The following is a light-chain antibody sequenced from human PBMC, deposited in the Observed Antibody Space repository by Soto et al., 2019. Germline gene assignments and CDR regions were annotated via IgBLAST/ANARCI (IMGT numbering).Light chain of an antibody. J-gene: IGKJ1*01. V-gene: IGKV3-15*01. CDR1: QNIYYN. CDR2: RAS. Sequence: ILMTQSPATVSVSPGESATLSCRASQNIYYNVAWYQQRPGQAPRLLIYRASTRATGVPARCSGSGSGTEFTLTISSLQPEDFTVYSCLHYHNLWAFGQGTKVEI. CDR3: LHYHNLWA.